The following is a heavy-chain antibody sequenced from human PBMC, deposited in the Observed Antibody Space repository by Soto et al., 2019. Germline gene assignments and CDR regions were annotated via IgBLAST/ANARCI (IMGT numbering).Heavy chain of an antibody. D-gene: IGHD2-8*01. V-gene: IGHV1-18*01. CDR2: ISGYNGDT. CDR1: GYTFTRYG. Sequence: GASVKVSCTASGYTFTRYGISWVRQAPGQGLEWMGWISGYNGDTKYAQKFQGRVTMTVDTSTTTAYMELRSLTSDDRAVYYCAKNGQPPYYYYGMDVWGQGTTVTVSS. J-gene: IGHJ6*02. CDR3: AKNGQPPYYYYGMDV.